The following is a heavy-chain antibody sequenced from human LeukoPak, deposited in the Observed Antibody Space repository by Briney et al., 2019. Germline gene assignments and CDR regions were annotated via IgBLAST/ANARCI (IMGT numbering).Heavy chain of an antibody. J-gene: IGHJ6*03. Sequence: SETLSLTCTVSGGSTSNYWSWIRQPAGKGLEWIGRIYTSGSTNYNPSLKSRVTMSVDTSNNHFSLRLSSVSAADTAVYYCARDEYNSGWYGEAYYYYMDVWGKGTTVTVSS. D-gene: IGHD6-19*01. CDR2: IYTSGST. V-gene: IGHV4-4*07. CDR3: ARDEYNSGWYGEAYYYYMDV. CDR1: GGSTSNY.